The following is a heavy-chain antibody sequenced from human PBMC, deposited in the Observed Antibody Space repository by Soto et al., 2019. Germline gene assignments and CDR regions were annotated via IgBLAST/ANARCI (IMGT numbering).Heavy chain of an antibody. V-gene: IGHV1-18*01. CDR2: ISAYNGNT. J-gene: IGHJ4*02. CDR3: ARGTYYDFWSGYSR. Sequence: VKVSCKASGYTFTSYGISWVRQAPGQGLEWMGWISAYNGNTNYAQKLQGRVTMTTDTSTSTAYMELRSLRSDDTAVYYCARGTYYDFWSGYSRWGQGTLVTVSS. D-gene: IGHD3-3*01. CDR1: GYTFTSYG.